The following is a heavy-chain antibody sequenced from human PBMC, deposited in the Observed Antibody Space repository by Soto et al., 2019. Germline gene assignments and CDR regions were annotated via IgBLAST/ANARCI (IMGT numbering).Heavy chain of an antibody. J-gene: IGHJ6*02. CDR3: AREGVVATSVRFLYYYYGMDV. Sequence: GASVKVSCKASGYTFTSYGISWVRQAPGQGLEWMGWISAYNGNTNYAQKLQGRVTMTTDTSTSTAYMELRSLRSDDTAVYYCAREGVVATSVRFLYYYYGMDVWGQGTTVTVSS. CDR2: ISAYNGNT. V-gene: IGHV1-18*01. D-gene: IGHD5-12*01. CDR1: GYTFTSYG.